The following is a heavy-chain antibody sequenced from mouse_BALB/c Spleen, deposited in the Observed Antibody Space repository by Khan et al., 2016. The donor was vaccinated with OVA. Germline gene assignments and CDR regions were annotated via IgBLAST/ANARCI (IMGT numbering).Heavy chain of an antibody. CDR3: VRIPRHPYYFDY. Sequence: QVQLKQSGAELARPGASVKLSCTASGYTFTNYTIHWVKQRPGQGLEWIGYINPSSGYTNYNQNYNDKATLTTDRSSSTAYMQLTRLTSDDSAVDCCVRIPRHPYYFDYWGQGTTLTVSS. J-gene: IGHJ2*01. D-gene: IGHD3-1*01. V-gene: IGHV1-4*01. CDR2: INPSSGYT. CDR1: GYTFTNYT.